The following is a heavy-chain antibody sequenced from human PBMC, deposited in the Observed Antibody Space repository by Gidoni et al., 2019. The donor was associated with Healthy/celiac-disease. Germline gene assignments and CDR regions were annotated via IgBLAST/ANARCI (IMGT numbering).Heavy chain of an antibody. V-gene: IGHV2-70*04. CDR2: IDWDDDQ. CDR3: ARTLLYGYGLDY. Sequence: QATLKESGPALVKPTQTLTLTCTFSGFPLSTSGMRVSRIRQPPGEALEWLARIDWDDDQFYSTSLKTRLTISKDTSKNQVVLTMPNMDPVDTATYYCARTLLYGYGLDYWGQGTLVTVSS. D-gene: IGHD5-18*01. CDR1: GFPLSTSGMR. J-gene: IGHJ4*02.